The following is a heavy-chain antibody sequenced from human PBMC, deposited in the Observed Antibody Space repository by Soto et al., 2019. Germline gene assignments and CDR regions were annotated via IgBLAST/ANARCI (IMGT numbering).Heavy chain of an antibody. D-gene: IGHD3-10*01. CDR1: GGSISSYY. CDR3: ARARGVQQEINAFDI. J-gene: IGHJ3*02. V-gene: IGHV4-59*01. CDR2: IYYSGST. Sequence: PSETLSLTCTVSGGSISSYYWSWIRQPPGKGLEWTGYIYYSGSTNYNPSLKSRVTISVDTSKNQFSLKLSSVTAADTAVYYCARARGVQQEINAFDIWGQGTMVTVS.